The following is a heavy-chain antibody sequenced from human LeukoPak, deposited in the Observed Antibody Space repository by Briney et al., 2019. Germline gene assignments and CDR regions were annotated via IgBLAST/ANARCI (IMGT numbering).Heavy chain of an antibody. V-gene: IGHV3-53*01. D-gene: IGHD5-12*01. CDR2: IYSGGST. CDR3: AKGLSGYDYDYFDY. CDR1: GFXVSSNY. J-gene: IGHJ4*02. Sequence: PGGSLRLSCAASGFXVSSNYITWVRQAPGKGLEWVSVIYSGGSTYYADSVEGRFTISRDNSKNTLYVQMNSLRAGDTAVYYCAKGLSGYDYDYFDYWGQGTLVTVSS.